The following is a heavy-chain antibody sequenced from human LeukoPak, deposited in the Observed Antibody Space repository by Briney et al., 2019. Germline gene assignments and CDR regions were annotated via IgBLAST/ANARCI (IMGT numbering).Heavy chain of an antibody. D-gene: IGHD3-9*01. CDR2: ISGSGGST. V-gene: IGHV3-23*01. CDR1: GFTFSSYA. Sequence: PGGSLRLSCAASGFTFSSYAMSWVRQAPGKGLEWVSAISGSGGSTYYADSVKGRFTISRDNSKNTLYLQMNSLRAEDTAVYYCAQPVLRYFVQDAFDIWGQGTMVTVSS. J-gene: IGHJ3*02. CDR3: AQPVLRYFVQDAFDI.